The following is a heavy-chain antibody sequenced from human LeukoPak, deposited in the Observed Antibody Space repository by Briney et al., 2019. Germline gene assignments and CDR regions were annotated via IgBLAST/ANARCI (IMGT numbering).Heavy chain of an antibody. CDR1: GFTFSSYA. CDR3: ARDGGAGLCSGGSCYSRYYYYYMDV. D-gene: IGHD2-15*01. CDR2: ISSNGGST. V-gene: IGHV3-64*01. J-gene: IGHJ6*03. Sequence: GGSLRLSCAASGFTFSSYAMHWVRQAPGKGLEYVPAISSNGGSTYYANSVKGRFTISRDNSKNTLYLQMGSLRAEDMAVYYCARDGGAGLCSGGSCYSRYYYYYMDVWGKGTTVTVSS.